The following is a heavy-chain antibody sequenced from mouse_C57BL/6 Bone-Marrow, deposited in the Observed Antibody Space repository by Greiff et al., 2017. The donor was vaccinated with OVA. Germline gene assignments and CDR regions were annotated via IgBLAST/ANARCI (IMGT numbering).Heavy chain of an antibody. CDR2: ISYSGST. V-gene: IGHV3-1*01. J-gene: IGHJ1*03. Sequence: DVKLVESGPGMVKPSQSLSLTCTVTGYSITSGYDWHWIRHFPGNKLEWMGYISYSGSTNYNPSLKSRISITHDTSKNHFFLKLNSVTTEDTATYYCARESNYWYFDVWGTGTTVTVSS. CDR1: GYSITSGYD. CDR3: ARESNYWYFDV. D-gene: IGHD2-5*01.